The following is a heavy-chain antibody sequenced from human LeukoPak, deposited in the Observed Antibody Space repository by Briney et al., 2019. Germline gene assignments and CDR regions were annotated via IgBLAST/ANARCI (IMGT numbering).Heavy chain of an antibody. CDR1: GGSISSSSYY. V-gene: IGHV4-39*01. D-gene: IGHD3-22*01. Sequence: SETLSLTCTVSGGSISSSSYYWAWIRQPPGKGLEWIGGIYSSGSTYYNPSLKSRVTISVDTSKNQFSLKLSCVTAADTAVYYCARIVVADFDYWGQGTLVTVSS. CDR3: ARIVVADFDY. J-gene: IGHJ4*02. CDR2: IYSSGST.